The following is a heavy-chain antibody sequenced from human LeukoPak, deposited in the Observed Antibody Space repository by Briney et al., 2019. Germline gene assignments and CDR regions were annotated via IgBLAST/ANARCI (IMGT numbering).Heavy chain of an antibody. D-gene: IGHD2-2*01. CDR3: ARDLGVDCSSTSCLGDY. Sequence: SVKVSCKASGGTFSSYAISWVRQAPGQGLEWMGGIIPIFGTANYAQKFQGRVTITADESTSTAYMELSSLRSEDTAVYYCARDLGVDCSSTSCLGDYWGQGTLVTVSS. J-gene: IGHJ4*02. CDR2: IIPIFGTA. V-gene: IGHV1-69*01. CDR1: GGTFSSYA.